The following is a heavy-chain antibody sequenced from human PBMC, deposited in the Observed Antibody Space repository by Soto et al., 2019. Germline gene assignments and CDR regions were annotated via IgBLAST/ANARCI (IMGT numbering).Heavy chain of an antibody. CDR1: DYTFTNYG. V-gene: IGHV1-18*04. Sequence: QVRLVQSGSEVTKPGASVPVSCKASDYTFTNYGIAWVRQAPGQGLEWMGWIRPSSGNTKYAQNVRGRVTMTTDTSTSTAYLELRSLRPDDTAFYYCARVLGMVIWGGPADHGGQGTLVTVSS. CDR3: ARVLGMVIWGGPADH. J-gene: IGHJ4*02. D-gene: IGHD2-21*01. CDR2: IRPSSGNT.